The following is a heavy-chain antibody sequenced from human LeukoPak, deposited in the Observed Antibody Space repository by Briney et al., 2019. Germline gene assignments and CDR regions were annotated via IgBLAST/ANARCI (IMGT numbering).Heavy chain of an antibody. D-gene: IGHD3-9*01. CDR1: GFTFDDYA. Sequence: PGGSLRLSCAASGFTFDDYAIHWVRQAPGKGLEWVSLISGDGGSTYYADSVKGRFTISRDDSKNSLYLQMNSLRTEDTALYYCAKDIYDILYGHFDGAFDIWGQGTMVTVSS. CDR3: AKDIYDILYGHFDGAFDI. J-gene: IGHJ3*02. CDR2: ISGDGGST. V-gene: IGHV3-43*02.